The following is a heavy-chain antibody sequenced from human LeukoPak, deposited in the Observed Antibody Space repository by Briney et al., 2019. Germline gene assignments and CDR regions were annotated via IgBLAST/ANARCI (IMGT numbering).Heavy chain of an antibody. Sequence: SVKVSCKASGGTFSSYAISWVRQAPGQGLEWKGGIIPIFGTANYAQKFQGRVTITTDESTSTAYMELSSLRSEDTAVYYCARDRGEEGTFDPWGQGTLVTVSS. V-gene: IGHV1-69*05. J-gene: IGHJ5*02. CDR1: GGTFSSYA. CDR2: IIPIFGTA. D-gene: IGHD3-10*01. CDR3: ARDRGEEGTFDP.